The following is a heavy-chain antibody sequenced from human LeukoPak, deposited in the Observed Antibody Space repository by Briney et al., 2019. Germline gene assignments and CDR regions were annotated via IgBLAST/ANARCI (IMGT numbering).Heavy chain of an antibody. V-gene: IGHV4-59*01. D-gene: IGHD6-19*01. J-gene: IGHJ4*02. CDR1: GGTITGYH. CDR3: ARVGSGCHFDY. Sequence: PSATLTLTCAVSGGTITGYHGSWLRQPPGKGLDWIGYADSRGSTLYNPSLQSRVAISVDTSQRQLSLRLTSVTAADTAVYYCARVGSGCHFDYWGQGTLVAVSS. CDR2: ADSRGST.